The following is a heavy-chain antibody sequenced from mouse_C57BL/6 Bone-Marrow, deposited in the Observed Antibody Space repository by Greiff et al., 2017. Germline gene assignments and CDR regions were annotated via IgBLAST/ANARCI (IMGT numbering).Heavy chain of an antibody. CDR2: IDPENGDT. V-gene: IGHV14-4*01. Sequence: EVQLVESGAELVRPGASVKLSCTTSGFNIKDDYMHWVQQRPEQGLEWIGWIDPENGDTEYASKFQGKATITADKSSNTAYLQLSSLTYEDTAVYYCTTGSYDYPFAYWGRGKLVTVSA. CDR3: TTGSYDYPFAY. J-gene: IGHJ3*01. CDR1: GFNIKDDY. D-gene: IGHD2-4*01.